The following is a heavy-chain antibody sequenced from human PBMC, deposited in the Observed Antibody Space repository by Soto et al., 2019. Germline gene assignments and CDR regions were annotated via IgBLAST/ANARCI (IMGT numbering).Heavy chain of an antibody. CDR1: GFSFSDHF. CDR2: IQTKRQNYIT. D-gene: IGHD2-15*01. V-gene: IGHV3-72*01. Sequence: EVQLVESGGGLVQPGGSLRLSCAASGFSFSDHFMDWVRQAPGKGLQWVGRIQTKRQNYITQYATSLEGRFSISRDDSXXXXXXXXXXXXXXXXXXYXCXCIRGTFGYWGPGALVTVSS. CDR3: XCIRGTFGY. J-gene: IGHJ4*02.